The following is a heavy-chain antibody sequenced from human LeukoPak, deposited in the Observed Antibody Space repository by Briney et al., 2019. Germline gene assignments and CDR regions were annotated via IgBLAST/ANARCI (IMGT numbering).Heavy chain of an antibody. CDR1: SGSISRYY. J-gene: IGHJ3*02. V-gene: IGHV4-59*01. CDR3: ARGPVGGTTYNDGDAFDI. D-gene: IGHD1-7*01. Sequence: NPSETLSLTCTVSSGSISRYYWSWIRQPPGKGLEWIGYIYYSGSTNYNPSLKSRVTISVDTSKNQFSLKLSSVTAADTAVYYCARGPVGGTTYNDGDAFDIWGQGTMVTVSS. CDR2: IYYSGST.